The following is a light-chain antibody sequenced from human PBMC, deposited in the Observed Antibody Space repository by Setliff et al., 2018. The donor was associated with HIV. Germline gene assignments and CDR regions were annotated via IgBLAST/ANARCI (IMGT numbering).Light chain of an antibody. Sequence: SVLTQPASVSWYPGQSITISCTGTSSDVGGYNYVSWYQQHPGKAPKLMIYEVTKRPSGVSNRFSGSKSANAASLTISGLQSEDEADYYCCSYAGSSDFARFGGGTRLPS. CDR1: SSDVGGYNY. CDR3: CSYAGSSDFAR. V-gene: IGLV2-23*02. J-gene: IGLJ2*01. CDR2: EVT.